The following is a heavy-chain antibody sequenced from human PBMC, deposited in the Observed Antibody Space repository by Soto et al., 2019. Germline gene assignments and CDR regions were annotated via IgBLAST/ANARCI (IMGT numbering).Heavy chain of an antibody. J-gene: IGHJ4*02. CDR1: GFSLSNARMG. D-gene: IGHD5-12*01. CDR3: ARILRARDGYNLFDY. CDR2: IFSNDEK. V-gene: IGHV2-26*01. Sequence: GTGPTLRNATETVRLTCTVSGFSLSNARMGVSWIRQPPGKALEWLAHIFSNDEKSYSTSLKSRLTISKDTSKSQVVLTMTNMDPVDTATYYCARILRARDGYNLFDYWGQGTLVTVSS.